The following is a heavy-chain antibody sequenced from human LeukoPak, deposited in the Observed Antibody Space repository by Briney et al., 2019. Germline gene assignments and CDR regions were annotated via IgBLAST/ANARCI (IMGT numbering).Heavy chain of an antibody. CDR1: GLTFSDYR. CDR2: TAGADDVI. Sequence: GGSLRLSCAVSGLTFSDYRMIWVRQAPEKRLEWVAVTAGADDVIQYADSVKGRFTISRDNSKNTVYLQMNSLRVEDTAVYYCARGRRWDLLVSLIDASDIWGQGTMVTVSS. CDR3: ARGRRWDLLVSLIDASDI. J-gene: IGHJ3*02. D-gene: IGHD1-26*01. V-gene: IGHV3-23*01.